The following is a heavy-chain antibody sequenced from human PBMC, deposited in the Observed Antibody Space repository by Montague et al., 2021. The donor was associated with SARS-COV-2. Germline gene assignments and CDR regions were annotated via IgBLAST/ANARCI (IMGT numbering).Heavy chain of an antibody. V-gene: IGHV4-39*01. CDR3: ASPTDYYDSSGWYDFDI. J-gene: IGHJ3*02. CDR2: IYYSGST. D-gene: IGHD3-22*01. Sequence: SETLSLTCTVSGGSISSSSYYWGWLRQPPGQGLEWIGCIYYSGSTYYTPSLKSRVTISADTSQNQFSLKLSSVAAADTAVYYCASPTDYYDSSGWYDFDIWGQGTMVTVSS. CDR1: GGSISSSSYY.